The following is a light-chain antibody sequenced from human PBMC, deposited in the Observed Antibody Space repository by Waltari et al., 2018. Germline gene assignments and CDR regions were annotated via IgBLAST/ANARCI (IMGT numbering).Light chain of an antibody. CDR2: QAS. CDR1: QSVRNW. V-gene: IGKV1-5*03. Sequence: DIQMTQSPSTLSASVGDRVTITCRASQSVRNWLAWYKQKPGKAPRLLIYQASTLENGVPSRFSGSGSGTEFTLTISGLQPDDFATYYCQQYDNNRTFGQGTKVEIK. J-gene: IGKJ1*01. CDR3: QQYDNNRT.